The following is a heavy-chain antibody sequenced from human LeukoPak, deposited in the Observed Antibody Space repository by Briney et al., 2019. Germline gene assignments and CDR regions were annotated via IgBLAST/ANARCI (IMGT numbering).Heavy chain of an antibody. Sequence: ASVKVSCKVSGYTLTELSMHWVRQAPGKGLEWMGGFDPEDGETIYAQKFQGRVTMTEDTSTDTASVELSSLRSEDTAVYYCATKGALSGYDSRTDSDYWGQGTLVTVSS. CDR1: GYTLTELS. CDR3: ATKGALSGYDSRTDSDY. CDR2: FDPEDGET. V-gene: IGHV1-24*01. J-gene: IGHJ4*02. D-gene: IGHD5-12*01.